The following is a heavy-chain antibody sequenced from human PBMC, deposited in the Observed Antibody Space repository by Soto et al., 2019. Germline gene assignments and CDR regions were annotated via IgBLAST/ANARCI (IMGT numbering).Heavy chain of an antibody. CDR3: AKDKGNYDILTGYYYFDY. D-gene: IGHD3-9*01. CDR2: ISGSGGST. J-gene: IGHJ4*02. CDR1: GFTFNIYA. Sequence: GGSLRLSCAASGFTFNIYAMTWVRQAPGKGLEWVSTISGSGGSTYYADSVKGRFTISRDNSKNTLYLQMNSLRAEDTAVYYCAKDKGNYDILTGYYYFDYWGQGTLVTVSS. V-gene: IGHV3-23*01.